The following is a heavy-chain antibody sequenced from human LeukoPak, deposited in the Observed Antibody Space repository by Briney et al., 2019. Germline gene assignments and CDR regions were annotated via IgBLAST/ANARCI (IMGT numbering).Heavy chain of an antibody. CDR3: ARGRDYYDSSGYFNY. V-gene: IGHV4-4*07. D-gene: IGHD3-22*01. CDR1: GGSISNYY. CDR2: IYTSGTT. Sequence: SETLSLTCTVSGGSISNYYWNWVRQPAGKGLEWIGRIYTSGTTGYNPSLKSRVTMSVDTSKNQFSLKLNSVTAADTAVYYCARGRDYYDSSGYFNYWGQGTLVTVSS. J-gene: IGHJ4*02.